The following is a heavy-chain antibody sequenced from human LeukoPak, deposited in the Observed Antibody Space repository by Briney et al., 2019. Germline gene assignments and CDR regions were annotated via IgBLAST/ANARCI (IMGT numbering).Heavy chain of an antibody. CDR1: GGSISSYY. CDR2: IYYSGST. CDR3: ARHLLYGKYSGYDYGFDY. V-gene: IGHV4-59*08. Sequence: PSETLSLTCTVSGGSISSYYWSWIRQPPGKGLEWIGYIYYSGSTNYNPSLKSRVTISVDTSKNQFSLKLSSVTAADTAVYYCARHLLYGKYSGYDYGFDYWGQGTLVTVSS. J-gene: IGHJ4*02. D-gene: IGHD5-12*01.